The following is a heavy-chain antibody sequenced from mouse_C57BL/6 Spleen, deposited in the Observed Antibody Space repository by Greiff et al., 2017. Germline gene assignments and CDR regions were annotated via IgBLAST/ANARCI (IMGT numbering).Heavy chain of an antibody. CDR1: GFNIKNTY. Sequence: VQLQQSVAELVRPGASVKLSCTASGFNIKNTYMHWVKQRPEQGLEWIGRIEPANGNTKYAPKFQGKATITADTSSNTAYLPLSSLTSGDTAIYYWANNPPCYSSPAWFAYWGQGTLVTVSA. CDR2: IEPANGNT. D-gene: IGHD2-5*01. J-gene: IGHJ3*01. CDR3: ANNPPCYSSPAWFAY. V-gene: IGHV14-3*01.